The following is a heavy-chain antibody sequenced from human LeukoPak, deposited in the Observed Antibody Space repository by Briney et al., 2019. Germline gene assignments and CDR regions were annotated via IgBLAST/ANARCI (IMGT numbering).Heavy chain of an antibody. J-gene: IGHJ4*02. CDR3: ARSGYSSSWRGVKSDLDY. CDR2: IYYSGST. Sequence: TSETLSLTCTVSGGSTSSSSYYWGWIRQPPGKGLEWIGSIYYSGSTYYNPSLKSRVTISVDTSKNQFSLKLSSVTAADTAVYYCARSGYSSSWRGVKSDLDYWGQGTLVTVSS. CDR1: GGSTSSSSYY. V-gene: IGHV4-39*07. D-gene: IGHD6-13*01.